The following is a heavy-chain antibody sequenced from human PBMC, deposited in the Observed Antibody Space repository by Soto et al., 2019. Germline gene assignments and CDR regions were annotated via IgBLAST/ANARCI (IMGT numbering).Heavy chain of an antibody. Sequence: DVQLLDSGGGLVQPGGSLRLSCAASGFTFNNYAMSWVRQAPGKGLEWVSTISVSGANTYYADSVKGRFTISRDDSKNTLYLQMNSRGAEDTAVYYCAKDLGLGVIAGYPHDCWGQGTLVTVSS. CDR2: ISVSGANT. V-gene: IGHV3-23*01. CDR3: AKDLGLGVIAGYPHDC. CDR1: GFTFNNYA. J-gene: IGHJ4*02. D-gene: IGHD3-9*01.